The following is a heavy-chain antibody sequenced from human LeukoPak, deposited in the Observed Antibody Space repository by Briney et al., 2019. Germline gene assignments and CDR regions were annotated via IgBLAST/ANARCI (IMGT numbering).Heavy chain of an antibody. Sequence: GESLKISCKGSGYSFTNYWIGWVRQMPGKGLEWMGIIDPGDSKTRYSPSSQGQVTISADKSISPAYLQWSSLKSSDTAMYYCARLPYSYGYQGAFDIWGQGTMVTVSS. D-gene: IGHD5-18*01. V-gene: IGHV5-51*01. J-gene: IGHJ3*02. CDR1: GYSFTNYW. CDR3: ARLPYSYGYQGAFDI. CDR2: IDPGDSKT.